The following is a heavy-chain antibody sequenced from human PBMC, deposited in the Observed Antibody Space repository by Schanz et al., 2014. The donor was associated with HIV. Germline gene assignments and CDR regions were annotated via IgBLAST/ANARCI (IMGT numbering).Heavy chain of an antibody. CDR3: AGEGTAAPPIYQFGMGG. D-gene: IGHD6-13*01. J-gene: IGHJ4*03. CDR1: GYTFTSYD. V-gene: IGHV1-8*01. CDR2: MNPNSGNT. Sequence: QVQLVQSGAEVKKPGASVKVACKASGYTFTSYDINWVRQATGQGLEWMGWMNPNSGNTGYAQKFQGRVTMTRNTAISTAHMERSRPGSEDPAGYYCAGEGTAAPPIYQFGMGGRGQGDPVTVSS.